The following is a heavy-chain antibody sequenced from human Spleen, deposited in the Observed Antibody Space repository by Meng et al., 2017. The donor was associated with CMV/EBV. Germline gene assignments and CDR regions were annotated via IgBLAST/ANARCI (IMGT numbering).Heavy chain of an antibody. J-gene: IGHJ4*02. Sequence: GGSLRLSCQGSGYSFNNYWIAWVRQRHGKGLEGMGTNYPGDSDISYSPSFQEEVTISAEKSINHAYLQWRSLKSSDSAKYYWSRNYFYGWGGGHWGQGTLVTVSS. CDR2: NYPGDSDI. D-gene: IGHD3-16*01. V-gene: IGHV5-51*01. CDR3: SRNYFYGWGGGH. CDR1: GYSFNNYW.